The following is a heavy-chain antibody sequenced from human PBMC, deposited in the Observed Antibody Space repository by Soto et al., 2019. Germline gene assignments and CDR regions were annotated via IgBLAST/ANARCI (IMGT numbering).Heavy chain of an antibody. D-gene: IGHD1-26*01. Sequence: SETLSLTCTVSGGSISSYYWSWIRQPPGKGLEWIGYIYYSGSTNYNPSLKSRVTISVDTSKNQFSLKLSSVTAADTAVYYCGSFLVGVDPRPNPYYYYGMDVWGQGTTVTVSS. V-gene: IGHV4-59*01. CDR2: IYYSGST. CDR3: GSFLVGVDPRPNPYYYYGMDV. CDR1: GGSISSYY. J-gene: IGHJ6*02.